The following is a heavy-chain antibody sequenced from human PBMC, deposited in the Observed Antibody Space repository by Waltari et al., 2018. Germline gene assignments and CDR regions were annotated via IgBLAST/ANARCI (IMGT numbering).Heavy chain of an antibody. CDR1: GGSISSSSYY. Sequence: QLQLQESGPGLVKPSETLSLTCTVSGGSISSSSYYWGWIRQPPGKGLEWIGSIYYSGGTYYNPSLKSRVTRSVDTSKNQFSLKLSSVTAADTAVYYCARGYCSGGSCDWFDPWGQGTLVTVSS. CDR3: ARGYCSGGSCDWFDP. V-gene: IGHV4-39*07. D-gene: IGHD2-15*01. J-gene: IGHJ5*02. CDR2: IYYSGGT.